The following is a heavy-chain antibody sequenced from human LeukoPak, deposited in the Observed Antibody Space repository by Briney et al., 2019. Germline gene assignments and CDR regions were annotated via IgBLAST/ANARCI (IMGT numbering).Heavy chain of an antibody. V-gene: IGHV3-74*01. CDR1: GFTFSSYW. J-gene: IGHJ4*02. Sequence: GGSLRLSCAASGFTFSSYWMHWVRQDPGKGLVWVSRINSDGSSTSYADSVKGRFTISRDNAKNTLYLQMNSLRAEDTAVYYCARAIVGATADYWGQGTLVTVSS. CDR2: INSDGSST. CDR3: ARAIVGATADY. D-gene: IGHD1-26*01.